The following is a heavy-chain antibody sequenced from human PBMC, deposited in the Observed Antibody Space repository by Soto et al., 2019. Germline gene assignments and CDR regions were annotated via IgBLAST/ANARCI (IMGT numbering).Heavy chain of an antibody. Sequence: SETLSLTCTVSGGSISSYYWSWIRQPPGKGLEWIGYIYYSGSTNYNPSLKSRVTISVDTSKNQFSLKLSSVTAADTAVYYCARDGPVVVTIGGMDVWGQGTTVTVS. CDR2: IYYSGST. CDR3: ARDGPVVVTIGGMDV. V-gene: IGHV4-59*01. J-gene: IGHJ6*02. CDR1: GGSISSYY. D-gene: IGHD2-21*02.